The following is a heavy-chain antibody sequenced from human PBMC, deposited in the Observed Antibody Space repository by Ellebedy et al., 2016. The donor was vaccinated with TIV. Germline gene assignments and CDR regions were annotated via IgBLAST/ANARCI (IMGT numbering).Heavy chain of an antibody. Sequence: ASVKVSXXASGYTFTSYGISWVRQAPGQGLEWMGWISAYNGNTNYAQKLQGRVTMTTDTSTSTAYMELRSLRSDDTAVYYCARDLTAYYDSSGYWPNWFDPWGQGTLVTVSS. CDR1: GYTFTSYG. V-gene: IGHV1-18*01. CDR2: ISAYNGNT. J-gene: IGHJ5*02. CDR3: ARDLTAYYDSSGYWPNWFDP. D-gene: IGHD3-22*01.